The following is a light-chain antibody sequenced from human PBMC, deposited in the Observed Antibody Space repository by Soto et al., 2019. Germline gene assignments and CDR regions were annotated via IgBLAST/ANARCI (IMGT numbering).Light chain of an antibody. CDR3: QQYNNWPPDT. CDR2: GAS. CDR1: QSVSNN. Sequence: EIVLTQSPGTLSLSPGERATLSCRASQSVSNNYLAWYQQKPGQAPRLLIYGASTRATGIPGRFRGSGSGTEFTLTITSLQSEDFAVYFCQQYNNWPPDTFGQGTKVDIK. V-gene: IGKV3-15*01. J-gene: IGKJ2*01.